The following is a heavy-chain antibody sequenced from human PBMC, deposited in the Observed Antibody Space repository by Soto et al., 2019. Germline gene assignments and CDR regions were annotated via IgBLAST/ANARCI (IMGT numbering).Heavy chain of an antibody. V-gene: IGHV4-38-2*02. Sequence: LETLSLTCAVSGYSISSGYYWGWIRQPPGKGLEWIGSIYHSGSTYYNPSLKSRVTISVDTSKNQFSLKLSSVTAADTAVYYCARESPEDYYDSSGPRFDPWGQGTLVTVSS. J-gene: IGHJ5*02. CDR2: IYHSGST. D-gene: IGHD3-22*01. CDR1: GYSISSGYY. CDR3: ARESPEDYYDSSGPRFDP.